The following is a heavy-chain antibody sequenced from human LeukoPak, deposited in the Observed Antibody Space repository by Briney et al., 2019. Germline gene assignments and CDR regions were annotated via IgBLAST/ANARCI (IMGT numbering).Heavy chain of an antibody. V-gene: IGHV3-11*04. CDR2: MSGNSRTI. CDR1: GFTFSDYY. D-gene: IGHD3-22*01. CDR3: ARRYYSDSSGYLY. Sequence: GGSLRLSCAASGFTFSDYYMSWIRQAPGRGLEWVSYMSGNSRTIYYADSVKGRFTISRDNAKNSLYLQMNSLRAEDTAVYYCARRYYSDSSGYLYWGQGALVTVSS. J-gene: IGHJ4*02.